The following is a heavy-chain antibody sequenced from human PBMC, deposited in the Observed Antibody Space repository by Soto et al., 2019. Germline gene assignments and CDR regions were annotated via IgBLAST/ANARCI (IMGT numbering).Heavy chain of an antibody. CDR1: GFTFSSYG. V-gene: IGHV3-33*01. CDR2: IWYDGSNK. D-gene: IGHD6-13*01. Sequence: QVQLVESGGGVVQPGRSLRLSCAASGFTFSSYGMHWVRQAPGKGLEWVAVIWYDGSNKYYADSVKGRFTISRDNSKKXRXXQINSLRAADTAVYYCARDETYSRSWYLEGPWVDPWGQGTLVTVSS. J-gene: IGHJ5*02. CDR3: ARDETYSRSWYLEGPWVDP.